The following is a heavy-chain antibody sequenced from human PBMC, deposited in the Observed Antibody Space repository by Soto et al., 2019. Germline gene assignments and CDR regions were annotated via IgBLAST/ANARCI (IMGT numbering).Heavy chain of an antibody. Sequence: ASVKVSCKASGYTFTSYAMHWVRQAPGQRLEWMGWINAGNGNTKYSQKFQGRVTITRDTSASTAYMELSSLRSEDTAVYYCARVGYSGYDFVIQYYFDYWGPGALVTVSS. V-gene: IGHV1-3*01. J-gene: IGHJ4*02. CDR3: ARVGYSGYDFVIQYYFDY. CDR1: GYTFTSYA. CDR2: INAGNGNT. D-gene: IGHD5-12*01.